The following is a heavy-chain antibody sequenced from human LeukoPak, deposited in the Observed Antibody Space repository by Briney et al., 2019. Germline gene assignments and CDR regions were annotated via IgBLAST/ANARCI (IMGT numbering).Heavy chain of an antibody. CDR3: ARRETYYYDSGGYSMDAFDI. Sequence: PGGSLRLSCAASGFTFDDYAMHWVRQAPGKGLEWVSGISWNSGSIGYADSVKGRFTIPRDNAKNSLYLQMNSLRAEDTAVYYCARRETYYYDSGGYSMDAFDIWGQGTMVTVSS. J-gene: IGHJ3*02. CDR2: ISWNSGSI. V-gene: IGHV3-9*01. CDR1: GFTFDDYA. D-gene: IGHD3-22*01.